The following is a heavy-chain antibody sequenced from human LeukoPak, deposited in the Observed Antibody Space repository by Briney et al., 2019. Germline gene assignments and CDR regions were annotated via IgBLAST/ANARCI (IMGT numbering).Heavy chain of an antibody. D-gene: IGHD6-13*01. CDR1: GFTFSSYG. V-gene: IGHV3-33*06. J-gene: IGHJ6*03. Sequence: PGGSLRLSCAASGFTFSSYGMHWVRQAPGKGLEWVAVIGYDGSNKYYADSVKGRFTISRDNSKNTLYLQMNSLRAEDTAVYYCAKDPSTIAAAGMGVYYYMDVWGKGTTVTVSS. CDR3: AKDPSTIAAAGMGVYYYMDV. CDR2: IGYDGSNK.